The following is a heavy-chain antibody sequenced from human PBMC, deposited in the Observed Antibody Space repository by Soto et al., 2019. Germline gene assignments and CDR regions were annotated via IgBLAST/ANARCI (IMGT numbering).Heavy chain of an antibody. J-gene: IGHJ4*02. Sequence: GGSLRLSCAASGFTFSSYSMNWVRQAPGKGLEWVSSISSSSSHIYYADSLKGRFTISRDNAKNSLYLQMNSLRAEDTAVYYCACCSSTSCHLPVWGQGTLVTVSS. D-gene: IGHD2-2*01. CDR3: ACCSSTSCHLPV. V-gene: IGHV3-21*01. CDR2: ISSSSSHI. CDR1: GFTFSSYS.